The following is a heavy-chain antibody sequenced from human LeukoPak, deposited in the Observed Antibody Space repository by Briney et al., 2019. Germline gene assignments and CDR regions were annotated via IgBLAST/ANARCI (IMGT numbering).Heavy chain of an antibody. CDR3: ARHTYDSSGYFYGY. J-gene: IGHJ4*02. Sequence: PSETLSLTCTVSGGSISSYYWSWIRQPPGKGLEWIGYINYSGSTNYNPSLKSRVTISVDTSKNQFSLKLSSVTAADTAVYYCARHTYDSSGYFYGYWGQGTLVTVSS. V-gene: IGHV4-59*08. CDR2: INYSGST. CDR1: GGSISSYY. D-gene: IGHD3-22*01.